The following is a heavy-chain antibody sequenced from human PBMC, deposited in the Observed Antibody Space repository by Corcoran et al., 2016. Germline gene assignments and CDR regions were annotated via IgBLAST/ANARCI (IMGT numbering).Heavy chain of an antibody. V-gene: IGHV1-69*01. CDR3: ASRKVGATPLYYGMDV. J-gene: IGHJ6*02. CDR1: GGTFSSYA. D-gene: IGHD1-26*01. CDR2: IIPIFGTA. Sequence: QVQLVQSGAEVKKPGSSVKVSCKASGGTFSSYAISWVRQAPGQGLEWMGGIIPIFGTANYAQKFQGRVTITADESTSTAYMELSSLRSEDTAIYYCASRKVGATPLYYGMDVWGQGTTVTVSS.